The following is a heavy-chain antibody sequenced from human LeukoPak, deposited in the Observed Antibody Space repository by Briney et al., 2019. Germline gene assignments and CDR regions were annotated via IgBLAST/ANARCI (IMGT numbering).Heavy chain of an antibody. J-gene: IGHJ4*02. Sequence: ASVKDSCKASGYTFVRYYLHWVRQAPGQGLEWMAWIDPYTGNTHYAQKFQGRITVTRDTSVSTTYMELSWLTSDDTARYYCAREYSASEHWGQGTLVTVSS. D-gene: IGHD5-12*01. CDR1: GYTFVRYY. CDR3: AREYSASEH. V-gene: IGHV1-2*02. CDR2: IDPYTGNT.